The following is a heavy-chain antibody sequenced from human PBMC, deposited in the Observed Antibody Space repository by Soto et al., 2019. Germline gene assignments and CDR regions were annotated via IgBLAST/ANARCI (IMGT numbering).Heavy chain of an antibody. Sequence: PGGYLRNSWAASGFTSSGCAMHWIRQASGKGLQLVGRIRSKANSYATAYAASVKGRFTISRDDSKNTAYLQMNSLKTEDTAVYYCTRLTGGVTAISYPPTPTRNNWFDPWCQRP. CDR3: TRLTGGVTAISYPPTPTRNNWFDP. J-gene: IGHJ5*02. CDR2: IRSKANSYAT. D-gene: IGHD5-18*01. CDR1: GFTSSGCA. V-gene: IGHV3-73*01.